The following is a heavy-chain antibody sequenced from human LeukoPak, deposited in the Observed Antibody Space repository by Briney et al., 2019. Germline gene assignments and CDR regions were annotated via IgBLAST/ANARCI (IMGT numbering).Heavy chain of an antibody. Sequence: GGSLRLSCAASGFTFSSYEMNWVRQAPGKGLEWVSYISSSGSTIYYADSVKGRFTISRDNAKNSLYLQMNSLRAEDTAVYYCAREPTDAYYYYGMDVWGQGTTVTVSS. CDR3: AREPTDAYYYYGMDV. CDR1: GFTFSSYE. CDR2: ISSSGSTI. V-gene: IGHV3-48*03. J-gene: IGHJ6*02.